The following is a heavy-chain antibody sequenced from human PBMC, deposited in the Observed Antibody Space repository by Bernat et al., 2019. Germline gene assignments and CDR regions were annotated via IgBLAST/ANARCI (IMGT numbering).Heavy chain of an antibody. CDR3: ARDKRVNIATPDGSFDI. V-gene: IGHV3-23*04. Sequence: VQLVGSGGGLVQPGGSLRLSCAASGFTFSSYAMSWVRQAPGKGLEWVSHISGSGINTYYADSVKGRFTISRDNSKNTLSLQLNSLRAEDTAIYHCARDKRVNIATPDGSFDIWGQGTTVIVS. CDR1: GFTFSSYA. J-gene: IGHJ3*02. CDR2: ISGSGINT. D-gene: IGHD5-12*01.